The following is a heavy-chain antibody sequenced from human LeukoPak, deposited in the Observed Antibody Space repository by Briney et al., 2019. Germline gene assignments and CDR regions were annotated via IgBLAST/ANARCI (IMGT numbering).Heavy chain of an antibody. Sequence: PSETLSLTCAVYGGSFSGYFWSWIRQPPGRGLEWIGEINHSGSTNYNPSLKSRVTISVDTSKNHFALKLSSVTAADTAVYYCARLRIVVGYYYYYYMDVWGKGTTVTISS. V-gene: IGHV4-34*01. CDR1: GGSFSGYF. D-gene: IGHD2-21*01. CDR2: INHSGST. CDR3: ARLRIVVGYYYYYYMDV. J-gene: IGHJ6*03.